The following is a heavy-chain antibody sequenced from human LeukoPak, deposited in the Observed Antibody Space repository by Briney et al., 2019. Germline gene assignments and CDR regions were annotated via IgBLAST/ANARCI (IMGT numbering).Heavy chain of an antibody. D-gene: IGHD6-19*01. CDR2: VSGSGGNT. CDR3: AKSLAVPGSPDY. Sequence: PGGSLRLSCAASGFSFSTHAMSWVRQAPGKGLEWVSTVSGSGGNTYYADSVKGRFTISRDNSENTLYLQMNSLRAQDTAVYYCAKSLAVPGSPDYWGQGTLVTVSS. J-gene: IGHJ4*02. CDR1: GFSFSTHA. V-gene: IGHV3-23*01.